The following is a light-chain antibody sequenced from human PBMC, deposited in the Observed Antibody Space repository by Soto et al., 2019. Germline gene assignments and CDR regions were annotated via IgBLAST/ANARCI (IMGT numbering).Light chain of an antibody. CDR3: CSLTTSHTYV. CDR2: HDT. Sequence: QSALTQPASVSGSPGQSITISCTGTSSDIGHYDYVSWYQQHPGKAPKLMIYHDTYRPSGFSNRYSGSKSGNSASLTISGLQADDEADYYCCSLTTSHTYVFGSGTKLTVL. J-gene: IGLJ1*01. CDR1: SSDIGHYDY. V-gene: IGLV2-14*03.